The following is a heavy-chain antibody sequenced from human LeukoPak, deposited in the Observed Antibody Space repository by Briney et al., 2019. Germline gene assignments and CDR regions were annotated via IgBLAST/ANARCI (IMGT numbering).Heavy chain of an antibody. CDR1: GGSISSYY. V-gene: IGHV4-4*07. J-gene: IGHJ4*02. D-gene: IGHD2-2*01. CDR3: ARDSGDIVVVPAAR. Sequence: SETLSLTCTVSGGSISSYYWSWIRQPAGKGLEWIGRIYTSGSTNYNPSLKSRVTMSVDTSKNQFSLKLSSVTAADTAVYYCARDSGDIVVVPAARWGQGTLVTVSS. CDR2: IYTSGST.